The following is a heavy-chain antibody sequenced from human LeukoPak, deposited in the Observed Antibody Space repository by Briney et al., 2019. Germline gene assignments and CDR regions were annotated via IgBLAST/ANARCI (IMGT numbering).Heavy chain of an antibody. CDR2: MNPNSGNT. J-gene: IGHJ3*01. CDR3: GRGLAWPHDAFDL. Sequence: ASGKLSCKAAGYTFTSYDINWGRQATAQGLEWMGWMNPNSGNTGYAQKSQGRVTMTRNTSITPAYMELSSLRSEDRAVYYCGRGLAWPHDAFDLWGQGTMVTVSS. V-gene: IGHV1-8*01. D-gene: IGHD5-12*01. CDR1: GYTFTSYD.